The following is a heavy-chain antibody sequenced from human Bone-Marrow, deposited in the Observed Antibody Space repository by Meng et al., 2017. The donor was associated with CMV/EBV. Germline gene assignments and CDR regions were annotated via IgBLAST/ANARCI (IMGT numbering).Heavy chain of an antibody. CDR1: GGSISYYY. CDR2: IYYSGST. D-gene: IGHD6-6*01. Sequence: SETLSLTCTVSGGSISYYYWSWIRQPPGKGLEWIGSIYYSGSTNYSPSLKSRVTISVDTSKNQFSLNLTSVTAADTAVYYCAREYTNSSAHLGDYFDYCGQGTLVTVSS. J-gene: IGHJ4*02. V-gene: IGHV4-59*01. CDR3: AREYTNSSAHLGDYFDY.